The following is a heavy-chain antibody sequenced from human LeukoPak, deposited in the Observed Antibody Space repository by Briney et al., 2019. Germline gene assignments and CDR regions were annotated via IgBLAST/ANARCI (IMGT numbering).Heavy chain of an antibody. CDR3: ARAPELRFLEWLMDPIFDY. V-gene: IGHV3-33*01. CDR2: IWYDGSNK. Sequence: GGSLRLSCAASGFTFSSYGMHWVRQAQGKGLEWVAVIWYDGSNKYYADSVKGRFTISRDNSKNTLYLQMNSLRAEDTAVYYCARAPELRFLEWLMDPIFDYWGQGTLVTVSS. J-gene: IGHJ4*02. CDR1: GFTFSSYG. D-gene: IGHD3-3*01.